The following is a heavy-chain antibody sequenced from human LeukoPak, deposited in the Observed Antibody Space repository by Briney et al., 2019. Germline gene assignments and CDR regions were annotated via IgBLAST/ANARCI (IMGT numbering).Heavy chain of an antibody. CDR3: ARRLVGTKYFDY. D-gene: IGHD1-26*01. J-gene: IGHJ4*02. Sequence: HGESLQISCKGSGYTFTTKWIGWVRQLPGKGLEWMGIIYPGDSDTRYSPSFQGQVTISADKSISTTYLQWSSLKASDTAMYYCARRLVGTKYFDYWGQGTLVTASS. V-gene: IGHV5-51*01. CDR2: IYPGDSDT. CDR1: GYTFTTKW.